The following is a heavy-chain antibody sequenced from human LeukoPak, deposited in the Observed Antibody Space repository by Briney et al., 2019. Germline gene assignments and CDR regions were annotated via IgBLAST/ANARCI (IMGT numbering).Heavy chain of an antibody. CDR1: GGSISSYY. D-gene: IGHD3-22*01. J-gene: IGHJ4*02. CDR2: IYTSGIP. CDR3: ARGGPYYSDSSGYYYLTTFDY. Sequence: PSETLSLTRTVSGGSISSYYWSWIRQPAGKGLESIGRIYTSGIPNYNPSLKSRVTMSVDTSKNQFSLKLTSVTAADTAVYYCARGGPYYSDSSGYYYLTTFDYWGQGTLVTVSS. V-gene: IGHV4-4*07.